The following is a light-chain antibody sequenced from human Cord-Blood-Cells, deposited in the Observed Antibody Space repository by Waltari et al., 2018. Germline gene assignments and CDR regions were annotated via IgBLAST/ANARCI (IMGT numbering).Light chain of an antibody. V-gene: IGLV2-14*01. CDR3: SSYTSSSTYV. J-gene: IGLJ1*01. CDR1: SSDVGGYNY. CDR2: DVS. Sequence: QSALTQPASVSGSPGQSITISCTGTSSDVGGYNYVPWYQQHPGKAPKLMIYDVSKGPSGVSNRFSGSKSGNTASLTISGLQAEDEADYYCSSYTSSSTYVFGTGTKVTVL.